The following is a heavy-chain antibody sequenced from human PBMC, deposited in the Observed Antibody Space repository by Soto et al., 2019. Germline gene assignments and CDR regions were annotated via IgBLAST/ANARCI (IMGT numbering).Heavy chain of an antibody. J-gene: IGHJ6*02. CDR1: GYTFTSYG. Sequence: RASVKVSCKASGYTFTSYGISWVRQAPGQGLEWMGWISAYNGNTNYAQKLQGRVTMTTDTSTSTAYMELRSLRSDDTAVYYCARNRALGPYSASYYYGMDVWGQGTTVTVSS. D-gene: IGHD2-15*01. CDR2: ISAYNGNT. V-gene: IGHV1-18*04. CDR3: ARNRALGPYSASYYYGMDV.